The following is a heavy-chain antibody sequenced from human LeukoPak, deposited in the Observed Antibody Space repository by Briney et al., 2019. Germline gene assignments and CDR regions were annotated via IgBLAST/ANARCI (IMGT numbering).Heavy chain of an antibody. CDR2: IFNSETT. D-gene: IGHD1-1*01. CDR3: ARWNEGLDY. CDR1: GGSISGYY. J-gene: IGHJ4*02. V-gene: IGHV4-59*01. Sequence: SETLSLTRTVSGGSISGYYWSWMRRPPGKGLEWIGYIFNSETTDYNPSLESRVTISEDTSRNQFSLRLSSVTAADTAVYYCARWNEGLDYWGQGTLVTVSS.